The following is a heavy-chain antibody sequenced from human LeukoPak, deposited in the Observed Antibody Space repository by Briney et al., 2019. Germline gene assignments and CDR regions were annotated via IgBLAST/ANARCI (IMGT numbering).Heavy chain of an antibody. J-gene: IGHJ6*04. CDR1: GGSISSYY. V-gene: IGHV4-59*01. D-gene: IGHD3-10*01. Sequence: SETLSLTCTVSGGSISSYYWSWIRQPPGKGLEWIGYIYYSGSTNYNPSLKSRVTISVDTSKNQFSLKLSSVTAADTAVYYCARFPTHYYGLGSIYYYYGMDVWGKGTTVTVSS. CDR3: ARFPTHYYGLGSIYYYYGMDV. CDR2: IYYSGST.